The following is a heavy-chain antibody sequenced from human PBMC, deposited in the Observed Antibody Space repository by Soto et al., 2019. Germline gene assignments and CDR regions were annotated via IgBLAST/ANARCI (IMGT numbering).Heavy chain of an antibody. J-gene: IGHJ5*02. V-gene: IGHV3-74*01. D-gene: IGHD5-12*01. Sequence: EVQLVESGGTLVQPGGSLRLSCAASAFTFNTYWMHWVRQAPGKGLVWVSRINSDGTKTTYADSVKGRFTISRDNAKNTVYLQMNSLRAEDTAVYYCAPVATNSYNWVDPWGQGTLVTVSS. CDR2: INSDGTKT. CDR3: APVATNSYNWVDP. CDR1: AFTFNTYW.